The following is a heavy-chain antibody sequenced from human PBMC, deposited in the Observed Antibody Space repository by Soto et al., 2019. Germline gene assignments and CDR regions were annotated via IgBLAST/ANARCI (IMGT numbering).Heavy chain of an antibody. D-gene: IGHD3-10*01. J-gene: IGHJ4*02. CDR3: ASMGYHYGSGSYPLDY. CDR1: GGSISSYY. CDR2: IYNSGST. Sequence: SETLSLTCTVSGGSISSYYWTWIRQPPGKGLKWIGFIYNSGSTHYNPSLRSRVTISVDTSKNQFSLKLRSVTAADTAVYYCASMGYHYGSGSYPLDYWGQGTLVTVSS. V-gene: IGHV4-59*08.